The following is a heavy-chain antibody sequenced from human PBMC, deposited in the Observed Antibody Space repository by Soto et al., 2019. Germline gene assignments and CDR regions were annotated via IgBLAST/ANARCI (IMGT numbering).Heavy chain of an antibody. CDR2: IIPIFGTA. J-gene: IGHJ3*02. CDR3: ARVPISQTAMARSAFDI. Sequence: QVQLVQSGAEVKKPGSSVKVSCKASGGTFSSYAISWVRQAPGQGLEWMGGIIPIFGTANYAQKFQGRVTITADEPTSTAYMEPSSLRSEHTAVLYCARVPISQTAMARSAFDIWGQGTMVTVSS. D-gene: IGHD5-18*01. V-gene: IGHV1-69*01. CDR1: GGTFSSYA.